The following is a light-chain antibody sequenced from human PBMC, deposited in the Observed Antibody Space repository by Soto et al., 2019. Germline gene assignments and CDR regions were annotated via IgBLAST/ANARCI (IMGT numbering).Light chain of an antibody. CDR1: QSVSSY. J-gene: IGKJ4*01. CDR3: QQRSNLPLT. Sequence: EIVLTQSPATLSLSPGERATLSCRASQSVSSYSAWYQQKPGQAPRLLIYDASNSATGIPARFSSRGSGTDFTLTISSLEPEDFAVYYCQQRSNLPLTFGGGTKVEIK. CDR2: DAS. V-gene: IGKV3-11*01.